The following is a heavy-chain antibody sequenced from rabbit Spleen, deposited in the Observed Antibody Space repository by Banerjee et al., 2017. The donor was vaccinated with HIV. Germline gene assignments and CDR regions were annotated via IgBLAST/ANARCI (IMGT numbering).Heavy chain of an antibody. CDR2: IYGGDGSSSGFT. Sequence: QSLEESGGGLVQPEGSLTLTCTASEFSFNNNYYMCWVRHAPGKGQEWIGSIYGGDGSSSGFTYPATWAKGRFTCSKAASTTVTLQITSLTVADTATYFCARFYAGFGDLGYAAMWGQGTLGTV. CDR3: ARFYAGFGDLGYAAM. V-gene: IGHV1S40*01. J-gene: IGHJ4*01. D-gene: IGHD4-2*01. CDR1: EFSFNNNYY.